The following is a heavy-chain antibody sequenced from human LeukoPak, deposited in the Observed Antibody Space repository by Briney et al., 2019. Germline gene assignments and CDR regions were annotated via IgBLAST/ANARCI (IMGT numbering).Heavy chain of an antibody. CDR2: INHSGST. CDR1: GGSFSGYY. V-gene: IGHV4-34*01. J-gene: IGHJ4*02. D-gene: IGHD1-26*01. CDR3: ARRGGARGPFDY. Sequence: SETLSLTCAVYGGSFSGYYWSWIRQPPGKGLEWIGEINHSGSTNYNPSLKSRVTISVDTSKNQFSLKLSSVTAADTAVYYCARRGGARGPFDYWGQGTLVTVSS.